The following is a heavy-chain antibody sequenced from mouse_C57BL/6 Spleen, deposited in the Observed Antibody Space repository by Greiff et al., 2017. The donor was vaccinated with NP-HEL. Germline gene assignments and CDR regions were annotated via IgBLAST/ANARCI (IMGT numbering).Heavy chain of an antibody. CDR1: GFTFSSYA. V-gene: IGHV5-9-1*02. CDR2: ISSGGDYI. Sequence: EVKVVESGEGLVKPGGSLKLSCAASGFTFSSYAMSWVRQTPEKRLEWVAYISSGGDYIYYADTVKGRFTISRDNARNTLYLQMSSLKSEDTAMYYCTRAGGPLDYWGQGTTLTVSS. CDR3: TRAGGPLDY. J-gene: IGHJ2*01.